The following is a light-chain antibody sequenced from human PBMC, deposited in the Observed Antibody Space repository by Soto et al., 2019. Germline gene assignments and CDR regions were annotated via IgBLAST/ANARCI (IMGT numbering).Light chain of an antibody. Sequence: QSALTQPRSVSRSPGQSVTISCTGTNSDVGAYKYVSWYQQHPGKAPKLMIYDVSKRPSGVPDRFSGSKSGNTASLTISGLQAEDETDYYCCSYAGTYTVVFGGGTKLTVL. CDR3: CSYAGTYTVV. CDR1: NSDVGAYKY. CDR2: DVS. J-gene: IGLJ2*01. V-gene: IGLV2-11*01.